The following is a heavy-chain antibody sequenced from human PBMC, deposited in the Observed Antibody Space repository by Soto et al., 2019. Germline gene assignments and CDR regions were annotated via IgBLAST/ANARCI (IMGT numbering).Heavy chain of an antibody. D-gene: IGHD6-19*01. Sequence: QDQLVQSGAEVKKPGASVTVSCKASGDSFTNYGITWVRQAPGQGLEWLGWISAFNGNTHYAQKVQGRATMTTDASTSTAYMELRSLRSDDTAVYYCARDRGVAPPVAGNTHYYYYMDVWGKGTTVTFSS. CDR2: ISAFNGNT. CDR1: GDSFTNYG. V-gene: IGHV1-18*01. CDR3: ARDRGVAPPVAGNTHYYYYMDV. J-gene: IGHJ6*03.